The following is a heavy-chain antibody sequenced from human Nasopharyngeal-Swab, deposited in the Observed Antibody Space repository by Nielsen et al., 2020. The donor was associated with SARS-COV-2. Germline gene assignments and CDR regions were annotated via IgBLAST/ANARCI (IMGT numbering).Heavy chain of an antibody. Sequence: LTCAASGFTFGSYWMTWVRPAPGKGLEWVANIKHDGSAKYYADSVKGRFTISRDNAKSSLHLQMNSLRAEDTAVYYCARHYDFWSGYYNSHFYGMDVWGQGTTVTVSS. J-gene: IGHJ6*02. CDR3: ARHYDFWSGYYNSHFYGMDV. V-gene: IGHV3-7*01. D-gene: IGHD3-3*01. CDR1: GFTFGSYW. CDR2: IKHDGSAK.